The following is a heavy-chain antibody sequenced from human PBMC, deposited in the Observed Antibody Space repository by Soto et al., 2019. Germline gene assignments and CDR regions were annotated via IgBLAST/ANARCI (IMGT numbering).Heavy chain of an antibody. J-gene: IGHJ6*03. V-gene: IGHV4-34*01. CDR2: INHSGST. Sequence: SETLSLTCAVYGGSFSGYYWSWIRQPPGKGLEWIGEINHSGSTNYNPSLKSRVTISVDTSKNQFSLKLSSVTAADTAVYYCARGPSPRGSIAARRGYYYYYMDVWGKGTTVTVSS. CDR3: ARGPSPRGSIAARRGYYYYYMDV. CDR1: GGSFSGYY. D-gene: IGHD6-6*01.